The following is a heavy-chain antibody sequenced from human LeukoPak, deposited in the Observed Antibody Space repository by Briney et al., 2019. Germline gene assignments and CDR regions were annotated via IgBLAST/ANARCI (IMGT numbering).Heavy chain of an antibody. J-gene: IGHJ4*02. CDR3: ARERDSSSWYDIDY. V-gene: IGHV4-4*07. CDR2: IYTSGST. Sequence: GSLRLSCAASGFTFSSYAMSWIRQPAGKGLEWIGRIYTSGSTNYNPSLKSRVTISVDTSKNQFSLKLSSVTAADTAVYYCARERDSSSWYDIDYWGQGTLVTVSS. D-gene: IGHD6-13*01. CDR1: GFTFSSYA.